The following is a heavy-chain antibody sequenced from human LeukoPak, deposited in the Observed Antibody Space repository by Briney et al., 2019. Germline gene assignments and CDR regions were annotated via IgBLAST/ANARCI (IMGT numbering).Heavy chain of an antibody. CDR1: GGSISSYY. CDR2: IYYSGST. D-gene: IGHD6-13*01. J-gene: IGHJ1*01. V-gene: IGHV4-59*08. CDR3: ARVAAGIGFFQH. Sequence: PSETLSLTCTVSGGSISSYYWSWIRQPPGKGLEWIGYIYYSGSTNYNPSLKSRVTISLDTSKNQLSLKLSSVTAADTAVYYCARVAAGIGFFQHWGQGTLVTVSS.